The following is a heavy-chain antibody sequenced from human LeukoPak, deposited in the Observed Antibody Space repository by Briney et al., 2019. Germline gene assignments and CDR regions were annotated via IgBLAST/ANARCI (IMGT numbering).Heavy chain of an antibody. D-gene: IGHD3-22*01. J-gene: IGHJ4*02. V-gene: IGHV3-9*01. CDR1: GFTFDDYA. CDR3: AKGGFYDSSGYYYVDY. Sequence: GRSLRLSCAASGFTFDDYAMHWVRQAPGKGLEWVSGISWNSGSIGYADSVKGRFTISRDNAKNSLYLQMNSLRAEDTALYYCAKGGFYDSSGYYYVDYWGQGTLVTVSS. CDR2: ISWNSGSI.